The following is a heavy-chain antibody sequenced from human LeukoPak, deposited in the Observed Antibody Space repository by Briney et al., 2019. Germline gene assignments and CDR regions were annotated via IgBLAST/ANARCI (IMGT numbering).Heavy chain of an antibody. CDR2: IYHSGTT. CDR1: GGSFSGNY. CDR3: ARDISTGPRRDWFDP. Sequence: SETLSLTCAVYGGSFSGNYWGWIRQPPGKGPEWIGSIYHSGTTYYNPSLKSRVTISVDKSKNQFSLKLSSVTAADTAVYYCARDISTGPRRDWFDPWGQGTLVTVAS. D-gene: IGHD4-17*01. V-gene: IGHV4-38-2*02. J-gene: IGHJ5*02.